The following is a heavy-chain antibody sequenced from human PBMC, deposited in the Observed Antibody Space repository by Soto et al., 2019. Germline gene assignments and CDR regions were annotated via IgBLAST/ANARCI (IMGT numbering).Heavy chain of an antibody. Sequence: EVQLVESGGGLVMPEESLRLSCAASGFTFLGYNMKWVRQAPGKGLEWVASISTSSIEIFYSDLVRGRFTIFRDNARNSSYLQMNSLRAEDTAAYYCATTGDHDGFDVWGQGTTVTVSS. CDR3: ATTGDHDGFDV. CDR1: GFTFLGYN. J-gene: IGHJ3*01. CDR2: ISTSSIEI. V-gene: IGHV3-21*06.